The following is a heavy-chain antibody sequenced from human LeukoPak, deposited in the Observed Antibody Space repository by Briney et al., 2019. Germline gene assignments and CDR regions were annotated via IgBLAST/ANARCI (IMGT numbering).Heavy chain of an antibody. Sequence: SQTLSLTCTASGGSIDTTSYYWSWIRQPVGQGLEWIGRIYPSGSTNYNPSLKSRLTLSVDKSKNQFSLNLTSETAADTAIYYCASGAAAPLYYFDYWGQGGLVTVSS. J-gene: IGHJ4*02. D-gene: IGHD6-13*01. CDR2: IYPSGST. CDR3: ASGAAAPLYYFDY. V-gene: IGHV4-61*02. CDR1: GGSIDTTSYY.